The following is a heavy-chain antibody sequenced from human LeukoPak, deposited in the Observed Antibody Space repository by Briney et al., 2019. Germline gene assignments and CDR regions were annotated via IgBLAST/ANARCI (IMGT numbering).Heavy chain of an antibody. V-gene: IGHV4-39*02. CDR1: GGSISSSNYY. CDR3: ARRGAYSFGFIYYFDY. J-gene: IGHJ4*02. D-gene: IGHD5-18*01. CDR2: IYYSGST. Sequence: PSETLSLTCTVSGGSISSSNYYWGWIRQPPGKGLEWIGNIYYSGSTYYNPSPKSRVTITVDTSKNHCSLNLSSVTAADTAVYYCARRGAYSFGFIYYFDYWGQGTLVSVP.